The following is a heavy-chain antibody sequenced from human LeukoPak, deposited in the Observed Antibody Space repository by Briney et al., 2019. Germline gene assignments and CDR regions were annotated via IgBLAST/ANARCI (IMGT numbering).Heavy chain of an antibody. CDR3: TREVSGWSLGDAFDI. J-gene: IGHJ3*02. CDR2: IRSKAYGGTT. V-gene: IGHV3-49*04. Sequence: GRSLRLSCTVSGFRFGDYAMNWVRQAPGKGLEWVGFIRSKAYGGTTEYAASVRGRFNILRDDSKSIAYLQMNGLKTEDTAMYYCTREVSGWSLGDAFDIWGQGTMVTVSS. CDR1: GFRFGDYA. D-gene: IGHD6-19*01.